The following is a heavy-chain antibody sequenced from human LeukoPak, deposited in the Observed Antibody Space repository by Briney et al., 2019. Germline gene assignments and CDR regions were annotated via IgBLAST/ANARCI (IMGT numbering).Heavy chain of an antibody. CDR3: ARVGRWLPKSPFDY. V-gene: IGHV4-34*01. CDR2: INHSGST. D-gene: IGHD5-24*01. Sequence: SETLSLTCAVYGGSFSGYYWSWIRQPPGRGLEWIGEINHSGSTNYNPSLKSRVTISVDTSKNQFSLKLSSVTAADTAVYCCARVGRWLPKSPFDYWGQGTLVTVSS. CDR1: GGSFSGYY. J-gene: IGHJ4*02.